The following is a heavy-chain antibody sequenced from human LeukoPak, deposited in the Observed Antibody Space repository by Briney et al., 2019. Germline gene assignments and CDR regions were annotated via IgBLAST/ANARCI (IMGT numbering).Heavy chain of an antibody. CDR1: GFTFSSYS. D-gene: IGHD6-19*01. Sequence: GGSLRLSCAASGFTFSSYSMIWVRQAPGKGLEWVSYISDSSHAIYHADSVKGRFTISRDNAKNSLYLQMNSLRAEDTAVYYCARGSSGLPDYWGQGTLVTVSS. J-gene: IGHJ4*02. CDR2: ISDSSHAI. V-gene: IGHV3-21*05. CDR3: ARGSSGLPDY.